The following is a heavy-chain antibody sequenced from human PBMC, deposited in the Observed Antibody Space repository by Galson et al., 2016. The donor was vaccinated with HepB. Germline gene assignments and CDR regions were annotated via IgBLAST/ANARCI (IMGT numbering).Heavy chain of an antibody. V-gene: IGHV2-5*02. D-gene: IGHD3-22*01. Sequence: PALVKPTQTLTLTCTFSGFSLSTGGVGVGWIRQPPGKALEWLALIYWDDDKRYSPFLKSRLTITKDTSKNQVVLTMTNMDPVDTATDYCAHRSGGAYYYDSSGYPYYFDYWGQGTLVTVSS. CDR2: IYWDDDK. J-gene: IGHJ4*02. CDR3: AHRSGGAYYYDSSGYPYYFDY. CDR1: GFSLSTGGVG.